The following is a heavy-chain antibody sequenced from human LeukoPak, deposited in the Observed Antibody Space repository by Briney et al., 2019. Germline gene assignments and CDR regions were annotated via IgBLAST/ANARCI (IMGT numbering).Heavy chain of an antibody. V-gene: IGHV1-8*03. Sequence: ASVKVSCKASGYTFTNYDINWVRQATGQGLEWMGWMNPNSGNTGYAQKFQGRITITRNTSISTAYMELSSLRSDDTAVYYCARGGATYFYDSSGYYYWGQGTLVTVSS. CDR3: ARGGATYFYDSSGYYY. D-gene: IGHD3-22*01. CDR2: MNPNSGNT. CDR1: GYTFTNYD. J-gene: IGHJ4*02.